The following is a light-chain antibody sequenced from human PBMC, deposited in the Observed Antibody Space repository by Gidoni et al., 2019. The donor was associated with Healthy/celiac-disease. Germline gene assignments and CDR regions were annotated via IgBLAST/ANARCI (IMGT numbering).Light chain of an antibody. CDR1: QSVSSY. J-gene: IGKJ2*01. V-gene: IGKV3-11*01. Sequence: EIVLTQSPATLSLSPGDRATLSCRASQSVSSYLAWYQQKPGQAPGRLIYDASNRATGIPARFSGSGSGTDFTLTISSLEPEDFAVYYCQQRSNWPPYTFGQGTKLEIK. CDR3: QQRSNWPPYT. CDR2: DAS.